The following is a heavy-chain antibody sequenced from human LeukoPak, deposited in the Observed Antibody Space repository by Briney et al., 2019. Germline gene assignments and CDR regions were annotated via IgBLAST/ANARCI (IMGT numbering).Heavy chain of an antibody. CDR3: ATITWDTFDW. CDR1: GYTFTGYY. V-gene: IGHV1-2*02. J-gene: IGHJ4*02. Sequence: ASVKVSCKASGYTFTGYYMHWVRQAPGQGLEWMGYINPISADTNYAQKFQGRVTMTRDTSISTAYMELSRLTSDDTAMYYCATITWDTFDWWAQGTLVTVSS. D-gene: IGHD1-26*01. CDR2: INPISADT.